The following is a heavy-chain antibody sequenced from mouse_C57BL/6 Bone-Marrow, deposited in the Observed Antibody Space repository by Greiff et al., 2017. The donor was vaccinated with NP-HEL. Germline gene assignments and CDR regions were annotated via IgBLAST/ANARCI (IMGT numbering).Heavy chain of an antibody. D-gene: IGHD2-10*02. CDR1: GYAFSSSW. CDR2: IYPGDGDT. V-gene: IGHV1-82*01. CDR3: ARSPRTFDY. Sequence: VQLQQSGPELVKPGASVKISCKASGYAFSSSWMNWVKQRPGKGLEWIGRIYPGDGDTNYNGKFKGKATLTADKSSSTAYMQLSSLTSEDSAVYFCARSPRTFDYWGQGTTLSLL. J-gene: IGHJ2*01.